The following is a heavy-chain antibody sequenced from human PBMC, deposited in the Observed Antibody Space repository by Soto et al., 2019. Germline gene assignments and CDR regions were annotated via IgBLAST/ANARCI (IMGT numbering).Heavy chain of an antibody. D-gene: IGHD2-21*02. V-gene: IGHV4-59*01. Sequence: QVQLQESGPGLVKPSETLSLTCTVSGGSISNYYWSWIRQPPGKGLEWIAHIHYSGSTNYNPSLKSRVTISVDTSRNQFSLKLNYVTGADTAVYYCARVIGATVVTRYFDYWGQGALVTVSS. J-gene: IGHJ4*02. CDR2: IHYSGST. CDR3: ARVIGATVVTRYFDY. CDR1: GGSISNYY.